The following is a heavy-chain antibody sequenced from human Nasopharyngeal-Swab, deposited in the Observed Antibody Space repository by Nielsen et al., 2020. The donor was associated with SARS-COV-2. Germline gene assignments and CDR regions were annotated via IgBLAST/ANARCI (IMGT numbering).Heavy chain of an antibody. V-gene: IGHV1-24*01. CDR2: FDPEDGET. CDR3: ARGPVGHYYGSGSPYYYYGMDV. J-gene: IGHJ6*02. D-gene: IGHD3-10*01. CDR1: GYTLTELS. Sequence: ASVKVSCKVSGYTLTELSMHWVRQAPGKGLEWVGGFDPEDGETIYAQKLQGRVTMTTDTSTSTAYMELRSLRSDDTAVYYCARGPVGHYYGSGSPYYYYGMDVWGQGTTVTVSS.